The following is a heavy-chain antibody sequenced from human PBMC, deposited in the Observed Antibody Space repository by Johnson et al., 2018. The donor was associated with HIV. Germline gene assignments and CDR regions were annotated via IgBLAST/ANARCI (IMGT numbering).Heavy chain of an antibody. CDR2: KHDGSEK. Sequence: KHDGSEKYYVDSVKGRFTISRDDSKNTLYLQMNRLTAEDTAVYYCARAHGFSGAFDIWGQGTMVTVSS. V-gene: IGHV3-7*01. D-gene: IGHD6-19*01. J-gene: IGHJ3*02. CDR3: ARAHGFSGAFDI.